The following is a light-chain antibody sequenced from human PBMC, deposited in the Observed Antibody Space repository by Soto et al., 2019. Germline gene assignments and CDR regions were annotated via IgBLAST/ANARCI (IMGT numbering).Light chain of an antibody. CDR3: AAWDDSRNGPV. J-gene: IGLJ2*01. Sequence: QSVLTQPPSASGTPGQRVTISCSGSSANIGSNTVNWYQQLPGTAPKLLIYSNNQRPSGVPDRFSVSKSGTSASLAISGLQSEDEADYYCAAWDDSRNGPVFGGGTKLTVL. CDR2: SNN. V-gene: IGLV1-44*01. CDR1: SANIGSNT.